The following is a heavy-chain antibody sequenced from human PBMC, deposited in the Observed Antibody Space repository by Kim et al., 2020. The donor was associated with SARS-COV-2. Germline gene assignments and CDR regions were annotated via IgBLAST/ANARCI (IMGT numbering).Heavy chain of an antibody. Sequence: SETLSLTCTVSGGSVSSGSYYWSWIRQPPGKGLEWIGYIYYSGSANYNPSLKSRVTISVDMSKNQFSLKLSSVTAADMAVYYCARESSGTYLTWFDPWGQGTLVTVSS. CDR1: GGSVSSGSYY. CDR2: IYYSGSA. V-gene: IGHV4-61*01. D-gene: IGHD1-26*01. J-gene: IGHJ5*02. CDR3: ARESSGTYLTWFDP.